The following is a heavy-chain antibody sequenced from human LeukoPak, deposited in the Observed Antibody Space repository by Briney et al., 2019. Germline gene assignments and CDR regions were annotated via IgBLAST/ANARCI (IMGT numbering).Heavy chain of an antibody. CDR3: ARQEYCSGGSCYTWFDP. D-gene: IGHD2-15*01. J-gene: IGHJ5*02. CDR1: GYNFNTYW. Sequence: GESLKISCKGSGYNFNTYWVAWVRQLPGKGLEWMGIIRPMNSDMRYSPSFQGQVTISADKSISTAYLQWSSLKASDTAMYYCARQEYCSGGSCYTWFDPWGQGTLVTVSS. CDR2: IRPMNSDM. V-gene: IGHV5-51*01.